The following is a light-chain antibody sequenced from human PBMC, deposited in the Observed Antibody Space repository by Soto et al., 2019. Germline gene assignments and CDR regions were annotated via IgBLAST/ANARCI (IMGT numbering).Light chain of an antibody. J-gene: IGLJ2*01. V-gene: IGLV1-51*01. CDR3: GTWDSSLSAVV. Sequence: QSVLTQPPSVSAAPGQKVTISCSGSSSNIESNLVSWYQQFPGTAPKLLIYDNNQRPSGSPARFSGSKSGTSATLGITGLQTGDEADYYCGTWDSSLSAVVFGGGTKLTVL. CDR2: DNN. CDR1: SSNIESNL.